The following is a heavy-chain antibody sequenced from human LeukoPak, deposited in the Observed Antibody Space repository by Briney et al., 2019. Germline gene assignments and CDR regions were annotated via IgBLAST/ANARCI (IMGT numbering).Heavy chain of an antibody. CDR1: GGSISYSSYY. J-gene: IGHJ5*02. Sequence: PSETLSLTCTVSGGSISYSSYYWGWIRQPPGKGLEWIGSIHYSGSTYYNPSLKSRVTMSVDTSKNQFSLKLSSVTAADTAVYYCAREIRFVVVPAAMSGTVSWRGWFDPWGQGTLVTVSS. CDR3: AREIRFVVVPAAMSGTVSWRGWFDP. CDR2: IHYSGST. V-gene: IGHV4-39*07. D-gene: IGHD2-2*01.